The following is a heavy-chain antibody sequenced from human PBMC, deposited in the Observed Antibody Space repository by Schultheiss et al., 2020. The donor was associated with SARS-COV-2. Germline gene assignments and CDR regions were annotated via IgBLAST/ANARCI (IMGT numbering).Heavy chain of an antibody. CDR1: GFTFRNYW. Sequence: GGSLRLSCAASGFTFRNYWMHWVRQAPGKGLVWVSRIDGDGSNTRYADSVKGRFTISRDNAKNTLYLQMNSLRAEDTAVYYCAKDRGQLWLLEGFDPWGQGTLVTVSS. V-gene: IGHV3-74*01. CDR2: IDGDGSNT. D-gene: IGHD5-18*01. J-gene: IGHJ5*02. CDR3: AKDRGQLWLLEGFDP.